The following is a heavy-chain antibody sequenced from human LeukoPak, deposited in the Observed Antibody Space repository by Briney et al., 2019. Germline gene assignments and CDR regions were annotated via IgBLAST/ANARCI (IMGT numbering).Heavy chain of an antibody. CDR3: ASPSNNYLGEFQH. CDR1: GFTVSNNY. J-gene: IGHJ1*01. V-gene: IGHV3-66*01. Sequence: GGSLRLSCAASGFTVSNNYMSWVRQAPGKGLEWVSLVYSGGRTYYADSVKGRFTISRDNSKNTLFLQMNSLRAEDTAVYYCASPSNNYLGEFQHWGQGPLVTVSS. D-gene: IGHD3-16*01. CDR2: VYSGGRT.